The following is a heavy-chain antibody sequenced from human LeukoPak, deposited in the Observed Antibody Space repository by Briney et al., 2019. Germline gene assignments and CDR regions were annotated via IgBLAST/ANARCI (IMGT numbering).Heavy chain of an antibody. V-gene: IGHV4-59*01. CDR3: ARVNYSRSYDYWYFDL. CDR1: GDSISSYY. J-gene: IGHJ2*01. Sequence: PSETLSLTCTVSGDSISSYYWSWIRQPPGKGLEWIGYIYYSGSTNYNPSLKSRVTTSVDTSKNQISLKVSSVTAADTAVYYCARVNYSRSYDYWYFDLWGRGTLVTVSS. D-gene: IGHD6-13*01. CDR2: IYYSGST.